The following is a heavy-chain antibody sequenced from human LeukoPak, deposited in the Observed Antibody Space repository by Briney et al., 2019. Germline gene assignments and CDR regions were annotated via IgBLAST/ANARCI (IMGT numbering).Heavy chain of an antibody. CDR2: INGDGSNS. D-gene: IGHD3-16*01. V-gene: IGHV3-74*01. J-gene: IGHJ4*02. CDR3: ARTSPTSHFDF. CDR1: GFTFTTYW. Sequence: GSLRLSCVASGFTFTTYWMHWVRQAPGKGLVWVSRINGDGSNSNYADSVKGRFTISRDNDRNTLYLQMNGLRAEDTALYYCARTSPTSHFDFWGQGTLVTVSS.